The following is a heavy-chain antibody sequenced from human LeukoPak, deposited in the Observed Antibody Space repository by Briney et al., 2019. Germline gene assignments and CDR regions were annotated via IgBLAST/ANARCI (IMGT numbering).Heavy chain of an antibody. CDR2: ISSSSSYI. Sequence: GGSLRLSCAASGFTFSSYSMNWVRQAPGKGLEWVSSISSSSSYIYYADSVKGRFTISRDNAKNSLYLQMNSLRAEDTAVYHCARESLWHQYDCVWGSYRTFDYWGQGTLVTVSS. CDR3: ARESLWHQYDCVWGSYRTFDY. V-gene: IGHV3-21*01. J-gene: IGHJ4*02. D-gene: IGHD3-16*02. CDR1: GFTFSSYS.